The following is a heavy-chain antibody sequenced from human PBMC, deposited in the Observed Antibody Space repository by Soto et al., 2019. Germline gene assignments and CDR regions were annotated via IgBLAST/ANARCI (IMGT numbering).Heavy chain of an antibody. CDR2: ISYDGSNK. CDR3: AKIIAAACTDGTDY. Sequence: QVQLVESGGGVVQPGRSLRLSCAASGFTFSSYGMHWVRQAPGKGLEWVAVISYDGSNKYYADSVKGRFTISRDNSKNTLYLQMNRLRAEDTDVYYCAKIIAAACTDGTDYWGQGTLVTVSS. J-gene: IGHJ4*02. CDR1: GFTFSSYG. V-gene: IGHV3-30*18. D-gene: IGHD6-13*01.